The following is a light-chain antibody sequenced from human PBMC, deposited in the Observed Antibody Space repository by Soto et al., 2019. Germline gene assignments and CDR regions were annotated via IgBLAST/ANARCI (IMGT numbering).Light chain of an antibody. CDR1: QSIRSY. V-gene: IGKV1-39*01. Sequence: DIQMTQSPSALSASVGDRVTISCWASQSIRSYLNWYQQKPGTAPKLLIFVVSTLQSGVPSRFSGSGSGTDFTRTISSLQPEEFATYYCQQSNGTPYTCGQGTKLEIK. CDR3: QQSNGTPYT. J-gene: IGKJ2*01. CDR2: VVS.